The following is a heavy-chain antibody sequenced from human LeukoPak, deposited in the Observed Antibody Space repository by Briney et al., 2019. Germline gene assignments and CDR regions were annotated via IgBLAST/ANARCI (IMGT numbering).Heavy chain of an antibody. Sequence: SETLSLTCAVYGGSFSGYYWSWIRQPPGKGLEWIGEINHSGSTNYNPSLKSRVTISVDTSKNQFSLKLSSVTAADTAVYYCASLSGVVVTVRDYWGQETLVTVSS. CDR2: INHSGST. V-gene: IGHV4-34*01. J-gene: IGHJ4*02. D-gene: IGHD3-22*01. CDR1: GGSFSGYY. CDR3: ASLSGVVVTVRDY.